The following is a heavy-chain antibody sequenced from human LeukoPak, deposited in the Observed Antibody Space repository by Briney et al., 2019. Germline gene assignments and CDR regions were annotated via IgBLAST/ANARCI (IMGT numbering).Heavy chain of an antibody. CDR3: AREAAGFDP. CDR1: GYTFTGYF. V-gene: IGHV1-69*04. J-gene: IGHJ5*02. CDR2: IIPILGIA. Sequence: SVKVSCKASGYTFTGYFIHWVRQAPGQGLEWMGRIIPILGIANYAQKFQGRVTITADKSTSTAYMELSSLRSEDTAVYYCAREAAGFDPWGQGTLVTVSS. D-gene: IGHD6-25*01.